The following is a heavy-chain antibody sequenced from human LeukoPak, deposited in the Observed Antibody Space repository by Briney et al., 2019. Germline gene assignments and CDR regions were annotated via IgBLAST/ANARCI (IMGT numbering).Heavy chain of an antibody. Sequence: KSSETLSLTCTVSGGSISSSSYYWGWIRQPPGKGLEWIGYIYYSGSTNYNPSLKSRVTISVDTSKNQFSLKLSSVTAADTAVYYCARVNRIRSLDYWGQGTLVTVSS. V-gene: IGHV4-61*05. D-gene: IGHD3-3*02. CDR1: GGSISSSSYY. CDR2: IYYSGST. CDR3: ARVNRIRSLDY. J-gene: IGHJ4*02.